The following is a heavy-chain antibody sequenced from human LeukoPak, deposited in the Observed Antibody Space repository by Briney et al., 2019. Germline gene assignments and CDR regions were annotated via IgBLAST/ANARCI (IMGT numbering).Heavy chain of an antibody. D-gene: IGHD3-22*01. J-gene: IGHJ4*02. CDR2: IPYDGSSK. Sequence: GRSLRLSCAASGFTFSSYGMYWVRQAPGKGLEWVAVIPYDGSSKYYADSVQGRFTISREKSKYRLYLQMNSLRAEDTAVYYCAKVYDSSGYYFYYWGQGTLVTVSA. CDR3: AKVYDSSGYYFYY. CDR1: GFTFSSYG. V-gene: IGHV3-30*13.